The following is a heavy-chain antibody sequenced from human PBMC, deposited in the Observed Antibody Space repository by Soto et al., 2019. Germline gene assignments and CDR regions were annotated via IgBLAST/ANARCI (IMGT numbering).Heavy chain of an antibody. Sequence: QVQLVQSGAEVKQPGSSVKVSCKASGGTFSSYTISWVRQAPGQGLEWMGRIIPILGIANYAQKFQGRVTITADKSTSTAYMELSSLRSEDTAVYYCARDPPGYSSSCAYWGQGTLVTVSS. D-gene: IGHD6-13*01. V-gene: IGHV1-69*08. CDR3: ARDPPGYSSSCAY. CDR1: GGTFSSYT. J-gene: IGHJ4*02. CDR2: IIPILGIA.